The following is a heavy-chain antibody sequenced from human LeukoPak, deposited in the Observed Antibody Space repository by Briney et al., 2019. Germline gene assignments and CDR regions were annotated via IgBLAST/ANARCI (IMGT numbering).Heavy chain of an antibody. CDR3: AREGWDYGSGSYYNYYYYYYMDV. J-gene: IGHJ6*03. Sequence: GGSLRLSCAASGSTFSSYSMNWVRQAPGKGLEWVSSISSSSSYIYYADSVKGRFTISRDNGKNSLYLQMNSLRAEDTAVYYCAREGWDYGSGSYYNYYYYYYMDVWGKGTTVTISS. V-gene: IGHV3-21*01. CDR2: ISSSSSYI. CDR1: GSTFSSYS. D-gene: IGHD3-10*01.